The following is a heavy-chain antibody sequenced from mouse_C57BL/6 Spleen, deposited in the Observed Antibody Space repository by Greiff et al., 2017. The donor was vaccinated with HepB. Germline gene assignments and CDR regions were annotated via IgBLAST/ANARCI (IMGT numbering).Heavy chain of an antibody. D-gene: IGHD1-1*01. J-gene: IGHJ2*01. CDR2: IDPSDSYT. CDR1: GYTFTSYW. CDR3: ARGSNYPDY. Sequence: QVQLQQPGAELVMPGASVKLSCKASGYTFTSYWMHWVKQRPGQGLEWIGEIDPSDSYTNYNQKFKGKSTLTVDKSSSTAYMQLSSLTSEDSAVYYCARGSNYPDYWGQGTTLTVSS. V-gene: IGHV1-69*01.